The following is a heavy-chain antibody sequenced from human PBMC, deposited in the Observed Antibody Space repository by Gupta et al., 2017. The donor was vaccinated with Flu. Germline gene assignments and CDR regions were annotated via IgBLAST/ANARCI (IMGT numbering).Heavy chain of an antibody. CDR3: ARTGGSYVSPTTQDNWFDP. J-gene: IGHJ5*02. CDR1: GGTFSSYA. Sequence: QVQLVQSGAEVKKPGSSVKVSCKASGGTFSSYAISWVRQAPGQGLEWMGGIIPIFGTANYAQKFQGRVTITADESTSTAYMELSSLRSEDTAVYYCARTGGSYVSPTTQDNWFDPWGQGTLVTVSS. V-gene: IGHV1-69*01. CDR2: IIPIFGTA. D-gene: IGHD1-26*01.